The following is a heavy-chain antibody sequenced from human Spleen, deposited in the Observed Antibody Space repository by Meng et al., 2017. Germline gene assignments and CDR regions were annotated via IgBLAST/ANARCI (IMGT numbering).Heavy chain of an antibody. Sequence: GESLKISCAASGFTFSSYAMSWVRQAPGKGLEWVGRIKSNTDGGTAEYAAPVTGRFTISRDDSKSTLYLQMSGLRIDDTGVYYCTWDDKAVSDYWDHGTLVTVSS. J-gene: IGHJ4*01. CDR2: IKSNTDGGTA. V-gene: IGHV3-15*01. CDR3: TWDDKAVSDY. D-gene: IGHD1-26*01. CDR1: GFTFSSYA.